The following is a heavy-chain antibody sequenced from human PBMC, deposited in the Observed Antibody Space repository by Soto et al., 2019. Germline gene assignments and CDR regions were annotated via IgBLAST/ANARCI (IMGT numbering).Heavy chain of an antibody. J-gene: IGHJ4*02. CDR3: ARARNLLTGYYKGGFYYFDF. Sequence: QVQLQESGPGLVKPAETLSLICTVSGDSNSSYYWSWIRQSPGKGLEWIGYISYSGSTTYNPSLTTRLTISLHPANTQFSLTLDSVTAADTAVYYCARARNLLTGYYKGGFYYFDFWGQGTLVTVSS. V-gene: IGHV4-59*01. D-gene: IGHD3-9*01. CDR1: GDSNSSYY. CDR2: ISYSGST.